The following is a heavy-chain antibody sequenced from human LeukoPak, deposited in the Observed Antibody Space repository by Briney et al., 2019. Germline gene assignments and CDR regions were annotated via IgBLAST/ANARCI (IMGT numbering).Heavy chain of an antibody. CDR2: IWYDGSNK. D-gene: IGHD1-26*01. CDR3: ARDLGGSGRNWASNWFDP. Sequence: GRSLRLSCAASGFTFSSYAMHWVRQAPGKGLEWVALIWYDGSNKYYADSVKGRFTISRDNSKNTLYLQMNSLRSEDTAMYYCARDLGGSGRNWASNWFDPWGQGTLVTVSS. V-gene: IGHV3-33*01. CDR1: GFTFSSYA. J-gene: IGHJ5*02.